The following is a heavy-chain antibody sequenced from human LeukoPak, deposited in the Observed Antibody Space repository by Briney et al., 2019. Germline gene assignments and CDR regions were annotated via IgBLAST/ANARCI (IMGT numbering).Heavy chain of an antibody. J-gene: IGHJ4*02. CDR2: ISSSSSYT. V-gene: IGHV3-11*06. Sequence: PGGFLRLSCAASGFTFSDYYMSWIRQAPGKGLGWVSYISSSSSYTNYADSVKGRFTISRDNAKNSLNLQMNSLRAEDTAVYYCARDVGYHRFDHWGQGTLVTVSS. CDR3: ARDVGYHRFDH. D-gene: IGHD5-18*01. CDR1: GFTFSDYY.